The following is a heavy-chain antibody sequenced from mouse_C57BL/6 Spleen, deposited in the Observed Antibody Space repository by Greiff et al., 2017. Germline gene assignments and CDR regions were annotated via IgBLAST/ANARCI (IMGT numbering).Heavy chain of an antibody. CDR3: ARGPSTPSFDY. V-gene: IGHV1-19*01. CDR2: INPYNGGT. J-gene: IGHJ2*01. D-gene: IGHD1-1*01. Sequence: VQLQQSGPVLVKPGASVKMSCKASGYTFTDYYMNWVKQSHGKSLEWIGVINPYNGGTSYNQKFKGKATLTVDKSSSTAYMELNSLTSEDSAVYYGARGPSTPSFDYWGQGTTLTVSS. CDR1: GYTFTDYY.